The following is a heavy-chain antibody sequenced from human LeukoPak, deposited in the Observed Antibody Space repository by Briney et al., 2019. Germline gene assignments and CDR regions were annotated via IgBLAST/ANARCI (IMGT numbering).Heavy chain of an antibody. CDR3: AHLVVTIDWRSYFDY. J-gene: IGHJ4*02. CDR2: IYYNDDK. V-gene: IGHV2-5*01. CDR1: DFSLSTPGMG. Sequence: SGPTLVNPTQTLTLTCTFSDFSLSTPGMGVGWIRQPPGKALEWLAFIYYNDDKRYSPSLRSRLTITRDTSKNQVVLAMTNMDPVDTATYYCAHLVVTIDWRSYFDYWGQAALVTVSS. D-gene: IGHD3-9*01.